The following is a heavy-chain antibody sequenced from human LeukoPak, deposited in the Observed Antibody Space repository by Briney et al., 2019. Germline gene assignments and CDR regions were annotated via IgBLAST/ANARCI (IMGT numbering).Heavy chain of an antibody. CDR3: ASRGYYYETAGYYYDY. V-gene: IGHV3-15*01. CDR1: GFSFAYAW. CDR2: IKTKTDDAAT. J-gene: IGHJ4*02. D-gene: IGHD3-22*01. Sequence: GGSLRLSCVASGFSFAYAWMNWVRQPPGRGLEWVGRIKTKTDDAATDYGTPVKGRFTIVRDDSKNTVYLQMSSLQSEDTAVYYCASRGYYYETAGYYYDYWGQGALVTVSS.